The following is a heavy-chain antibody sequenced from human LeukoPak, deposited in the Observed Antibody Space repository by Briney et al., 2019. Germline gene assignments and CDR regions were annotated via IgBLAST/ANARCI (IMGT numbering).Heavy chain of an antibody. CDR1: GGTFSSYA. J-gene: IGHJ4*02. CDR2: IIPIFGTA. D-gene: IGHD3-22*01. V-gene: IGHV1-69*05. Sequence: SVKVSCKASGGTFSSYAISWVRQAPGQGLEWMGRIIPIFGTANYAQKFQGRVTITTDESTSTAYMELSSLRSEDTAVYCCAQYYYDSSGYYSGHDYWGQGTLVAVSS. CDR3: AQYYYDSSGYYSGHDY.